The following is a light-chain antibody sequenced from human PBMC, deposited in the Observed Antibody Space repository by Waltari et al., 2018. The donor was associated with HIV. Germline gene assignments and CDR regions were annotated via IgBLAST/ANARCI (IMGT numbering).Light chain of an antibody. CDR3: SSYTSSSTPV. CDR1: SSDVGGYNY. CDR2: EVS. V-gene: IGLV2-14*01. J-gene: IGLJ1*01. Sequence: QSALTQPASVSGSPGQSITISCTGTSSDVGGYNYVSWYQQHPGKAPKLMIYEVSNRPSGVPNRVSGSESGNTASLTISGLQAEDEADYDCSSYTSSSTPVFGTGTKVTVL.